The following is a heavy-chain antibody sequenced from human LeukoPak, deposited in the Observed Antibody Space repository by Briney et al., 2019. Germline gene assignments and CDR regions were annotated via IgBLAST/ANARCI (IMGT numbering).Heavy chain of an antibody. CDR1: GYTLPSYD. Sequence: ASVKVSRKSSGYTLPSYDIHWVRQPTGQGLEWVGWINPIRGNTGYTQKFQGRVTINRHTSISTAYIELNNLVSEDTAVYYCARGVRRTSGSNCYYYYMDVGGRETRVTAS. CDR2: INPIRGNT. J-gene: IGHJ6*03. CDR3: ARGVRRTSGSNCYYYYMDV. V-gene: IGHV1-8*03. D-gene: IGHD2-2*01.